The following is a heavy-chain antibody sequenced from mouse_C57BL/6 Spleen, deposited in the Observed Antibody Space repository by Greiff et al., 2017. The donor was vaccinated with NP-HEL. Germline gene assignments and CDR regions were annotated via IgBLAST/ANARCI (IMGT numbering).Heavy chain of an antibody. J-gene: IGHJ4*01. CDR3: ARYKAAQAKNYAMDY. CDR1: GYSITSDY. V-gene: IGHV3-8*01. Sequence: EVQLQQSGPGLAKPSQTLSLTCSVTGYSITSDYWNWIRKFPGNKLEYMGYISYSGSTYYNPSLKSRISITRDTSTNQYYLQLNSVTTEDTATYYCARYKAAQAKNYAMDYWGQGTSVTVSS. CDR2: ISYSGST. D-gene: IGHD3-2*02.